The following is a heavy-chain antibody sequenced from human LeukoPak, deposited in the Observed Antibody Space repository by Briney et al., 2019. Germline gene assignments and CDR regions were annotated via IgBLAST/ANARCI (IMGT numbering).Heavy chain of an antibody. Sequence: SGPTLVNPTQTLTLTCTFSGFSLSTSGVGVGWIRQPPGKALEWLALIYWNDDKRYSPSLKSRLTITKDTSKNQVVLTMTNMDPVDTATYYCAHTRYLVTRGGYCSSTSCLDAFDIWGQGTMVTVSS. CDR3: AHTRYLVTRGGYCSSTSCLDAFDI. CDR1: GFSLSTSGVG. D-gene: IGHD2-2*01. V-gene: IGHV2-5*01. CDR2: IYWNDDK. J-gene: IGHJ3*02.